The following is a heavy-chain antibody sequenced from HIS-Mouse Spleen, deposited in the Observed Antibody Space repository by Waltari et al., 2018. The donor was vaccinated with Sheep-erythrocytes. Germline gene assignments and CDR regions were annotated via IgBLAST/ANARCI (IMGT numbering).Heavy chain of an antibody. D-gene: IGHD2-2*01. Sequence: EVQLVESGGGLVQPGRSLRLSCAASGFSFADYAMHLVRHAPGKGLWWVEVSSGNSGSKGYAESVKGRLTISRDNAKNSLYLQMNSLRAEDTALYYCAKDISRNIVVVPAAVGDYWGQGTLVTVSS. J-gene: IGHJ4*02. V-gene: IGHV3-9*01. CDR1: GFSFADYA. CDR2: SSGNSGSK. CDR3: AKDISRNIVVVPAAVGDY.